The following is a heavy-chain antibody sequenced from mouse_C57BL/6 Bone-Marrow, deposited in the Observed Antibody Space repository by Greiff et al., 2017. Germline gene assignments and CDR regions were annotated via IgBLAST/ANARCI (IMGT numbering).Heavy chain of an antibody. D-gene: IGHD2-4*01. V-gene: IGHV5-4*01. CDR2: ISDGGSYT. J-gene: IGHJ2*01. CDR3: ARGIYYDYALDY. CDR1: GFTFSSYA. Sequence: EVHLVESGGGLVKPGGSLKLSCAASGFTFSSYAMSWVRQTPEKRLEWVATISDGGSYTYYPDNVKGRFTISRDNAKNNLYLQMSHLKSEDTAMYYCARGIYYDYALDYWGQGTTLTVSS.